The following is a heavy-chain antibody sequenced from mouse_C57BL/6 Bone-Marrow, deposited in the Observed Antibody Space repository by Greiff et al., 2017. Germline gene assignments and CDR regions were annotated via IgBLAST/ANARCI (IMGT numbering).Heavy chain of an antibody. CDR2: ISNLAYSI. CDR1: GFTFSDYG. V-gene: IGHV5-15*01. Sequence: EVKLVEPGGGLVQPGGSLKLSCAASGFTFSDYGMAWVRQAPRKGPEWVAFISNLAYSIYYADTVTGRFTISRENAKNTLYLEMSSLRSEDTAMYYCARGYYAMDYWGQGTSVTVSS. CDR3: ARGYYAMDY. J-gene: IGHJ4*01.